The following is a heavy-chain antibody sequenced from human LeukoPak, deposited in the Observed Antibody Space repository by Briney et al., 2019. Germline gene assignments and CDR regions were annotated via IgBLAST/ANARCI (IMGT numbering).Heavy chain of an antibody. J-gene: IGHJ6*03. CDR2: IIPTFGTA. V-gene: IGHV1-69*06. Sequence: ASVKVSCKASGDSFSSYAITWVRQAPGQGLGWLGRIIPTFGTANYPQKFQGRVTITADILSSTAYIEMTNLTSDDTAVYFCAKQGAARQDYYMDVWGNGTTVSVS. D-gene: IGHD5-18*01. CDR3: AKQGAARQDYYMDV. CDR1: GDSFSSYA.